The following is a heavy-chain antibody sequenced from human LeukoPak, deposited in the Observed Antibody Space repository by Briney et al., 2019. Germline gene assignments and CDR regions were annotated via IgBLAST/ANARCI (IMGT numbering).Heavy chain of an antibody. CDR3: ARGGRYYDSSGLVQVPVHFDI. V-gene: IGHV4-39*07. D-gene: IGHD3-22*01. CDR2: IYYSGST. CDR1: GGSISNTSYY. J-gene: IGHJ3*02. Sequence: PSETLSLTCTVSGGSISNTSYYWGWIRQPPGKGLEWIGSIYYSGSTNYNPSLKSRVTISVDKSKNQFSLKLSSVTAADTAVYYCARGGRYYDSSGLVQVPVHFDIWGQGTMVTVSS.